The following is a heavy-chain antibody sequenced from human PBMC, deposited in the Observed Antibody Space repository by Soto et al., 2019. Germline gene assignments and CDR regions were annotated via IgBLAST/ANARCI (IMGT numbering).Heavy chain of an antibody. Sequence: EVHLLESGGDLVQPGGSLRLSCAGTGFTFSTSAMTWVRQAPGRGLEWVSHISLDYSTYYADFVKGRFTVSRDNSKNTLPLQMSSLRAEDTAVYYCAKHKGSRYAIDFWGQGTLVTVSP. CDR1: GFTFSTSA. J-gene: IGHJ4*02. CDR2: ISLDYST. CDR3: AKHKGSRYAIDF. D-gene: IGHD3-16*01. V-gene: IGHV3-23*01.